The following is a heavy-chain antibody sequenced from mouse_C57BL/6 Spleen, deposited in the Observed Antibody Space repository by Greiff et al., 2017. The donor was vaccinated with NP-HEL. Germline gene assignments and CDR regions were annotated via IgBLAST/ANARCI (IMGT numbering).Heavy chain of an antibody. J-gene: IGHJ2*01. CDR2: ISDGGSYT. CDR3: ARDGGRGDFDY. V-gene: IGHV5-4*01. CDR1: GFTFSSYA. Sequence: EVKLMESGGGLVKPGGSLKLSCAASGFTFSSYAMSWVRQTPEKRLEWVATISDGGSYTYYPDNVKGRFTISRDNAKNNLYLQMRHLKSEDTAMYYCARDGGRGDFDYWGQGTTLTVSS.